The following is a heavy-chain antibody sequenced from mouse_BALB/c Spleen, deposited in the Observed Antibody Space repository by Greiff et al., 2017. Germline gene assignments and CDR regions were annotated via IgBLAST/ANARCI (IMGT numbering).Heavy chain of an antibody. CDR3: ASYDGYYYFDY. V-gene: IGHV14-1*02. Sequence: VQLQQSGAELVRPGALVKLSCKASGFNIKDYYMHWVKQRPEQGLEWIGWIDPENGNTIYDPKFQGKASITADTSSNTAYLQLSSLTSEDTAVYYCASYDGYYYFDYWGQGTTLTVSS. CDR2: IDPENGNT. D-gene: IGHD2-3*01. CDR1: GFNIKDYY. J-gene: IGHJ2*01.